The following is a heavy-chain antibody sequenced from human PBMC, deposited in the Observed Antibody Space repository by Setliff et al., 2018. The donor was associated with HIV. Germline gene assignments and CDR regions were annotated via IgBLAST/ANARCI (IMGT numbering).Heavy chain of an antibody. D-gene: IGHD1-1*01. V-gene: IGHV4-59*01. CDR3: ARFQAWQLGRRGGYYYYMDV. CDR2: IHYSGSS. CDR1: GGSISGYY. Sequence: SETLSLTCTVSGGSISGYYWSWVRQPPEKRLELIGFIHYSGSSDYNPSLKSRITISVDMSRNQFSLVLSSVTAAETAVYYCARFQAWQLGRRGGYYYYMDVLGKGTTVTVSS. J-gene: IGHJ6*03.